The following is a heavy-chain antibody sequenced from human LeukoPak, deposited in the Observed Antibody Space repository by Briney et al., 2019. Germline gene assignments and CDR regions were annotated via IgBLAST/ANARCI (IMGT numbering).Heavy chain of an antibody. CDR1: GGSFSDYH. CDR3: ARIYGWGYYYMDV. J-gene: IGHJ6*03. V-gene: IGHV4-34*01. D-gene: IGHD6-19*01. Sequence: PSETLSLTCGVYGGSFSDYHWTWIRQPPGKGLEWIGEINHSGSTNYNVSLKSRVTISVGTPKNQFSLTLSSVTAADTAVYYCARIYGWGYYYMDVWGKGTTVTVSS. CDR2: INHSGST.